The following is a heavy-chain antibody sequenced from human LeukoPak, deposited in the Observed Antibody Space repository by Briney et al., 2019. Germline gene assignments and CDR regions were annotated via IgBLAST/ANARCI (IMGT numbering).Heavy chain of an antibody. V-gene: IGHV4-59*08. J-gene: IGHJ4*02. CDR1: GGSINNYY. Sequence: SETLSLTCTVSGGSINNYYWSWIRQPPGKGLEWIGYIYYSGSTNYNPSLKSRVTISIDTSKNQFSLKLSSVTAADTAVYYCARQGLDGDPLTFDSWGQGTLVTVSS. D-gene: IGHD3-10*01. CDR2: IYYSGST. CDR3: ARQGLDGDPLTFDS.